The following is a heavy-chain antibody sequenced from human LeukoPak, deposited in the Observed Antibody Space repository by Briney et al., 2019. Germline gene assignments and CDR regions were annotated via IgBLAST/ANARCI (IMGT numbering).Heavy chain of an antibody. V-gene: IGHV4-38-2*01. CDR3: ARHGGYSSGWLGYYFDY. D-gene: IGHD6-19*01. CDR2: IYHSGST. CDR1: GYSISSGYY. Sequence: SETLSLTCAVSGYSISSGYYWGWIRQPPGKGLEWIGSIYHSGSTYYNPSPKSRVTISVDTSKNQFSLKLSSVTAADTAVYYCARHGGYSSGWLGYYFDYWGQGTLVTVSS. J-gene: IGHJ4*02.